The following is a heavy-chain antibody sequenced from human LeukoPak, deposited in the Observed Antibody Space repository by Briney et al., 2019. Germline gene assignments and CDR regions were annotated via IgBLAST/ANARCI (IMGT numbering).Heavy chain of an antibody. J-gene: IGHJ4*02. CDR3: ARNGGYGDYVIG. D-gene: IGHD4-17*01. CDR2: IYSAGST. CDR1: GFTVSSNY. Sequence: QPGGSLRLSCAASGFTVSSNYMSWVRQAPGKGLERVSIIYSAGSTYYADSVKGRFTISRDNSKNTVYLQMKSLRAEDTAVYYCARNGGYGDYVIGWGQGTLVTVSS. V-gene: IGHV3-66*02.